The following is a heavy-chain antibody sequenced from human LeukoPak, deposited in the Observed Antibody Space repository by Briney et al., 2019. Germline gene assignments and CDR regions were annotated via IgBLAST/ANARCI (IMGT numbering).Heavy chain of an antibody. J-gene: IGHJ3*02. CDR2: IKQDGSEK. Sequence: PGGSLRLSCAASGFTFSSYWMSWVRQAPGKGLEWVANIKQDGSEKYHVDSVKGRFTISRDNAKNSLYLQMNSLRAEDTAVYYCARWGTYSSSWLGAFDIWGQGTMVTVSS. CDR3: ARWGTYSSSWLGAFDI. V-gene: IGHV3-7*03. CDR1: GFTFSSYW. D-gene: IGHD6-13*01.